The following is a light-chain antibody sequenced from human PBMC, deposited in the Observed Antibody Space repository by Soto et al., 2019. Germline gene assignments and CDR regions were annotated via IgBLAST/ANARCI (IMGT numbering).Light chain of an antibody. CDR3: QQYNNWPTWT. CDR1: QSVGSN. J-gene: IGKJ1*01. CDR2: AAS. V-gene: IGKV3-15*01. Sequence: EIVMTQSPATLSVSPGERATLSCRASQSVGSNVAWYQQKPGQAPRLLIYAASTRATGIPARFSGSGSGTEFTLTISSLQSEDFAVYFCQQYNNWPTWTFGQGTKVEIK.